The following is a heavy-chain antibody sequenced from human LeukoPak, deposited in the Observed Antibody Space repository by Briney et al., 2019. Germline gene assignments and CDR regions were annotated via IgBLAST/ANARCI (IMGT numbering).Heavy chain of an antibody. CDR3: ARDDIAASLSSY. CDR2: IIPIFGTA. Sequence: SVKASCKASGGTFSSYAISGVRQAPGQGLEWMGRIIPIFGTANYAQKFQGRVTITTDESTSTAYMELSSLRSEDTAVYYCARDDIAASLSSYWGQRTLVTVSS. D-gene: IGHD6-6*01. CDR1: GGTFSSYA. V-gene: IGHV1-69*05. J-gene: IGHJ4*02.